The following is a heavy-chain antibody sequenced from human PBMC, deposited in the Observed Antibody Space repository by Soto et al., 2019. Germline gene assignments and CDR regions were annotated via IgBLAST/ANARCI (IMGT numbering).Heavy chain of an antibody. D-gene: IGHD3-22*01. V-gene: IGHV3-48*01. CDR3: AKEWVYDSSGWSFDY. J-gene: IGHJ4*02. Sequence: GGSLRLSCAASGFTFSSYSMNWVLQAPWKGLEWVSYISSSSSTIYYADSVKGRFTISRDNAKNSLYLQMNSLRAEDTAVYYCAKEWVYDSSGWSFDYWGQGTLVTVSS. CDR2: ISSSSSTI. CDR1: GFTFSSYS.